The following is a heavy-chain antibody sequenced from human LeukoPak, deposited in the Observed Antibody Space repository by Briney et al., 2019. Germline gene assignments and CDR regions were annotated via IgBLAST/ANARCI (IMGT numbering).Heavy chain of an antibody. J-gene: IGHJ6*02. CDR1: GGSISSGGYS. CDR2: IYHSGST. Sequence: SETLSLTCAVSGGSISSGGYSWSWIRQPPGKGLEWIGYIYHSGSTYYNPSLKSRVTISVDRSKNQFSLRLSSVTAADTAVYYCARTVTYYYNAMDVWGQGTTVTVSS. V-gene: IGHV4-30-2*01. CDR3: ARTVTYYYNAMDV. D-gene: IGHD4-17*01.